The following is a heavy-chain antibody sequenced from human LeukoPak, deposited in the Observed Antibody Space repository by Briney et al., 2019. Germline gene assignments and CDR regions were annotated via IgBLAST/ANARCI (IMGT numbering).Heavy chain of an antibody. V-gene: IGHV1-2*02. CDR3: ARGSYYFDSSGYYDC. D-gene: IGHD3-22*01. CDR2: INPNSGGT. CDR1: GYTSTGYY. J-gene: IGHJ4*02. Sequence: GASVKVSCKTSGYTSTGYYMHWVRQAPGQGLEWMGWINPNSGGTSYAQKFQGRVTMTRDTSISTAYMELSRLRSDDMAVYYCARGSYYFDSSGYYDCWGQGTLVTVSS.